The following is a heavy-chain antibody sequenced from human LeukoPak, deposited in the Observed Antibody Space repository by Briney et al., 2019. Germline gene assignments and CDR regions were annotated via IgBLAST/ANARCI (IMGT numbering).Heavy chain of an antibody. D-gene: IGHD6-13*01. J-gene: IGHJ6*02. CDR3: ARGYSSSWIYYYYGMDV. CDR2: IYTSGST. CDR1: GGTISSYY. Sequence: SETLSLTCTVSGGTISSYYWSWIRQPPGKGLEWIGRIYTSGSTNYNPSLKSRVTMSVDTSKNQFCLKLSSVTAAGTAAYYCARGYSSSWIYYYYGMDVWGQGPTVTVSS. V-gene: IGHV4-4*07.